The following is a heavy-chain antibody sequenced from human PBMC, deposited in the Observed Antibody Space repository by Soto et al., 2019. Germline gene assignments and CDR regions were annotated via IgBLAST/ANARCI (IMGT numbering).Heavy chain of an antibody. V-gene: IGHV4-59*01. D-gene: IGHD5-18*01. CDR2: IYSSGST. J-gene: IGHJ4*02. Sequence: TPSLTCTVSGGSITNYYWSWIRQPPGKGLEWIGYIYSSGSTNYNPSLKSRVTISPDTSKNQVSLKLTSVTAADTAVYYCARDHPHSYGSYYFYYWCQGILVTV. CDR1: GGSITNYY. CDR3: ARDHPHSYGSYYFYY.